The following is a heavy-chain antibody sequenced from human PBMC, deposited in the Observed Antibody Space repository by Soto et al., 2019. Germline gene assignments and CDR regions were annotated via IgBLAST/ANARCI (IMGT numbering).Heavy chain of an antibody. CDR2: ISYDGSNK. CDR1: GFTFSSYA. V-gene: IGHV3-30-3*01. J-gene: IGHJ6*02. Sequence: QVQLVESGGGVVQPGRSLRLSCAASGFTFSSYAMHWVRQAPGKGLEWVADISYDGSNKYYADSVKGRFTISRDNVKNTLYLQMNSLRAEDTAVYYCARDRLRYNWNDFPYYYYGMDVWGQGTTVTVSS. D-gene: IGHD1-1*01. CDR3: ARDRLRYNWNDFPYYYYGMDV.